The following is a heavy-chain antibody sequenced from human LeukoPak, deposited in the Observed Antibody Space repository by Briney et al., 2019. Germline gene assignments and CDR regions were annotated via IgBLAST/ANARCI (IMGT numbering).Heavy chain of an antibody. D-gene: IGHD6-13*01. J-gene: IGHJ4*02. CDR2: IIPIFGTA. V-gene: IGHV1-69*13. Sequence: SVKVSCKASGGTFISYAISWVRQAPGQGLEWVGGIIPIFGTANYAQKFQGRVTITADESTSTAYMELSSLRSEDTAVYYCARDFSSWYERPHTGFDYWGQGTLVTVSS. CDR1: GGTFISYA. CDR3: ARDFSSWYERPHTGFDY.